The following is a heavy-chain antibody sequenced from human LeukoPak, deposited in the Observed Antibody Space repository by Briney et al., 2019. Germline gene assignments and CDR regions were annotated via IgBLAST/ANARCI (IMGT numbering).Heavy chain of an antibody. D-gene: IGHD2-2*02. V-gene: IGHV4-30-4*01. Sequence: PSETLSLTCTVSGGSISCGDYYWSWIRQPPGKGLEWIGYIYYSGSTYYNPSLKSRVTISVDTSKNQFSLKLSSVTAADTAVYYCARGYPPDAFDIWGQGTMVTVSS. CDR3: ARGYPPDAFDI. J-gene: IGHJ3*02. CDR2: IYYSGST. CDR1: GGSISCGDYY.